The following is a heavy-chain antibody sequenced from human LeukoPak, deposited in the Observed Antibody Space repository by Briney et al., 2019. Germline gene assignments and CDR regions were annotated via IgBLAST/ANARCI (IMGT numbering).Heavy chain of an antibody. CDR1: GYTLTELS. V-gene: IGHV1-24*01. D-gene: IGHD3-22*01. Sequence: ASVKVSCKVSGYTLTELSMHWVRRAPGKGLEWMGGFDPEDGETIYAQKFQGRVTMTEDTSTDTAYMELSSLRSEDTAVYYCATGYDIGDAFDIWGQGTMVTVSS. CDR2: FDPEDGET. J-gene: IGHJ3*02. CDR3: ATGYDIGDAFDI.